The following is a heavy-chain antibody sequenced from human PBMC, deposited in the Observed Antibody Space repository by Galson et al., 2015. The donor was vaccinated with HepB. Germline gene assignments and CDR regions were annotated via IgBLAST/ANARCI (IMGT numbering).Heavy chain of an antibody. CDR2: IKQDGSEK. V-gene: IGHV3-7*05. D-gene: IGHD6-13*01. CDR1: GFTFSSYW. J-gene: IGHJ6*02. Sequence: SLRLSCAASGFTFSSYWMSWVRQAPGKGLEWVANIKQDGSEKYYVDSVKGRFTISRDNAKNSLYLQMNSLRAEDTAVYYCARDPHLGYSSSWSFYYYYGMDVWGQGTTVTVSS. CDR3: ARDPHLGYSSSWSFYYYYGMDV.